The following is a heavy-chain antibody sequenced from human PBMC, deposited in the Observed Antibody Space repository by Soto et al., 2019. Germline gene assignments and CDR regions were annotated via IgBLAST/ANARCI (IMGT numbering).Heavy chain of an antibody. CDR1: GFTFSGSA. J-gene: IGHJ6*02. D-gene: IGHD2-15*01. V-gene: IGHV3-73*01. CDR2: IRSKANSYAT. Sequence: EVQLVESGGGLVQPGGSLKLSCAASGFTFSGSAMHWVRQASGKGLEWVGRIRSKANSYATAYAASVKGRFTISRDDSKNTAYLQMNSLKTEDTAVYYCTIGYCSGGSCYIHYYYGMDVWGQGTTVTVSS. CDR3: TIGYCSGGSCYIHYYYGMDV.